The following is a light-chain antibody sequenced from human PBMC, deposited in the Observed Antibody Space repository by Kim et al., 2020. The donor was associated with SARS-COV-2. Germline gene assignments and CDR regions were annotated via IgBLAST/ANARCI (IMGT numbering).Light chain of an antibody. CDR2: GAS. CDR3: QQYYNWPPWT. CDR1: QSVSTN. Sequence: SPGERATPSCRASQSVSTNLAWYQHKPGQAPRLLIFGASTRATGIPARFSGRGSGTEFTLTISSLQFEDFAIYYCQQYYNWPPWTFGQGTKVDIK. V-gene: IGKV3-15*01. J-gene: IGKJ1*01.